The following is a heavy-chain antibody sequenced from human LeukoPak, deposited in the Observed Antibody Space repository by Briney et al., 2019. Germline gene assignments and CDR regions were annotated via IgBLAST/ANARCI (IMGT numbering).Heavy chain of an antibody. Sequence: SETLSLTCTVSGGSISSGGYYWSWIRQHPGKGLEWIGYIYYSGSTYYNPSLKSRVTISVDTSKNQFSLKLSSVTAADTAVYYCARSPDFWSGYYTEGFGLINDYWGQGTLVTVSS. J-gene: IGHJ4*02. CDR1: GGSISSGGYY. CDR2: IYYSGST. V-gene: IGHV4-31*03. D-gene: IGHD3-3*01. CDR3: ARSPDFWSGYYTEGFGLINDY.